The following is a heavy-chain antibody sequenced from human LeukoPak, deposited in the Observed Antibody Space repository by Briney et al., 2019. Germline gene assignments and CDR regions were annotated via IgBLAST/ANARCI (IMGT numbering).Heavy chain of an antibody. J-gene: IGHJ4*02. D-gene: IGHD2/OR15-2a*01. CDR1: GFSFSTYD. CDR2: IIAITLGSIT. V-gene: IGHV3-23*01. Sequence: GGSLRLSCVTSGFSFSTYDMSWFRQAPGKGLGWFSGIIAITLGSITYYADSVKGRFTICRDSSKDTLYLQMNSLRAEDTAVYFCARGGYFSFDYWGQGTLVTVSS. CDR3: ARGGYFSFDY.